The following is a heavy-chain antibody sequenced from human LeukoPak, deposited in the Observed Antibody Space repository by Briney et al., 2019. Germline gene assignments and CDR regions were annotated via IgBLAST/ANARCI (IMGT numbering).Heavy chain of an antibody. D-gene: IGHD3-16*02. CDR3: ARLDITFGGGIVNAGSNY. Sequence: ASVKVSCKAPGYTFSSYAINWVRQAPGQGLEWMGWISGYNGNTNYAQKFQGRVTMTTDTSTNTAYMEVKSLRSDDTAVYYCARLDITFGGGIVNAGSNYWGQGTLVTVSS. CDR1: GYTFSSYA. J-gene: IGHJ4*02. V-gene: IGHV1-18*01. CDR2: ISGYNGNT.